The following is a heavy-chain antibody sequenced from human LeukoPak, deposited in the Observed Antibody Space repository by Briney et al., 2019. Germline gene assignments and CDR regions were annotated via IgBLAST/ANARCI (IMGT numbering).Heavy chain of an antibody. D-gene: IGHD3-10*01. CDR1: GYSFSNYY. J-gene: IGHJ4*02. CDR2: INCSGGTT. CDR3: ARGIEVGGSFDY. V-gene: IGHV1-46*01. Sequence: ASVEVSCKASGYSFSNYYMHWVRQAPGQGLEWLGIINCSGGTTNYAQKFQGRVTLTRDTSTSTVYMELSSLRSDDTAVYYCARGIEVGGSFDYWGQGTLVIVSS.